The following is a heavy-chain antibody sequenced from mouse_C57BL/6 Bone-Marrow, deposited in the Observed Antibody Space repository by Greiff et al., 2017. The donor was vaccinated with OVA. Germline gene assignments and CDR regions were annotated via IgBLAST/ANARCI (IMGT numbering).Heavy chain of an antibody. V-gene: IGHV1-81*01. J-gene: IGHJ3*01. CDR2: IYPRSGNT. D-gene: IGHD3-2*02. CDR1: GYTFTSYG. CDR3: ARSSGSPFAY. Sequence: VQVVESGAELARPGASVKLSCKASGYTFTSYGISWVKQRTGQGLEWIGEIYPRSGNTYYNEKFKGKATLTADKSSSTAYMELRSLTSEDSAVYFCARSSGSPFAYGGQGTLVTVSA.